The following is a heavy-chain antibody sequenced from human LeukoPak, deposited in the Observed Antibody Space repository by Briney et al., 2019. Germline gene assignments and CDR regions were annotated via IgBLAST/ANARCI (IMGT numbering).Heavy chain of an antibody. J-gene: IGHJ6*03. V-gene: IGHV1-46*01. CDR2: INPSGGST. D-gene: IGHD3-3*01. CDR3: AREYTIFGERANYYYMDV. Sequence: ASVKVSCKASGYTFTSYYMHWVRQAPGQGLEWMGIINPSGGSTSYVQKFQGRVTMTRDTSTSTVYMELSSLRSEDTAVYYCAREYTIFGERANYYYMDVWGKGTTVTVSS. CDR1: GYTFTSYY.